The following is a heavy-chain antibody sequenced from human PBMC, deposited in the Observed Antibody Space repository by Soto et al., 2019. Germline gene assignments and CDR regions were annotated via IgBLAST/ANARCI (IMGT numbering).Heavy chain of an antibody. J-gene: IGHJ4*02. Sequence: ASVKVSCKASGYAFTSYDINWVRQATGQGLEWMGWMNPNSGNTGYAQKFQGRVTMTRNTSISTAYMELSSLRSEDTAVYYCARVVGFRGSGSYYVYWGQGTLVTVPQ. CDR1: GYAFTSYD. D-gene: IGHD3-10*01. V-gene: IGHV1-8*01. CDR2: MNPNSGNT. CDR3: ARVVGFRGSGSYYVY.